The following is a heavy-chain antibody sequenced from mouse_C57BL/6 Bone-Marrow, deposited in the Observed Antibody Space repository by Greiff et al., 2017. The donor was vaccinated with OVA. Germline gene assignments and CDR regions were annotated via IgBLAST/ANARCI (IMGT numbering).Heavy chain of an antibody. CDR2: IDPSDSYT. CDR1: GYTFTSYW. V-gene: IGHV1-69*01. Sequence: QVQLQQPGAELVMPGASVKLSCKASGYTFTSYWMHWVKQRPGQGLEWIGEIDPSDSYTNYNQKFKGKSTLTVDKSSSTAYMQLSSLPSEDSAVYYCARAFITTSFDVWGTGTTVTVSS. CDR3: ARAFITTSFDV. J-gene: IGHJ1*03. D-gene: IGHD1-1*01.